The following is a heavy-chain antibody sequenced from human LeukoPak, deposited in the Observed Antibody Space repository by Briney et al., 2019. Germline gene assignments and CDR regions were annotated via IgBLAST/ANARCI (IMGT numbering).Heavy chain of an antibody. V-gene: IGHV1-69*05. J-gene: IGHJ6*04. Sequence: GASVKVSCKASGGTFSSYAISWVRQAPGQGLEWMGGIIPIFGTANYAQKFQGRVTITTDESTSTVYMELSSLRSEDTAVYYCARKGGDYDFWSAMDVWGKGTTVTVPS. CDR2: IIPIFGTA. CDR3: ARKGGDYDFWSAMDV. CDR1: GGTFSSYA. D-gene: IGHD3-3*01.